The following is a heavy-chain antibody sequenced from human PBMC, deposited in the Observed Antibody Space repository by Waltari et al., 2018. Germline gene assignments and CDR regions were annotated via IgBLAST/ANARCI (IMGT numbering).Heavy chain of an antibody. CDR2: ISTSGHAT. Sequence: EVQVLASGGGLVQPGGSLRLSCAASGSTFSSYAMNWVRQAPGKGLEWISAISTSGHATYTADSVKGRFTISRDNSKNTLYLQMNSLRAEDTAVYYCAKGGIVASSALDYWGQGTLVTVSS. J-gene: IGHJ4*02. D-gene: IGHD5-12*01. V-gene: IGHV3-23*01. CDR1: GSTFSSYA. CDR3: AKGGIVASSALDY.